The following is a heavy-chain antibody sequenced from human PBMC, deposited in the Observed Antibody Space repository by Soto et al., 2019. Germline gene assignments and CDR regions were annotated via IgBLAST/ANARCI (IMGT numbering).Heavy chain of an antibody. V-gene: IGHV3-7*01. D-gene: IGHD3-22*01. CDR2: IKQDGSEK. CDR3: ARVTGPRITMIVVVIQPHAFDI. CDR1: GFTFSGYW. J-gene: IGHJ3*02. Sequence: PGGSVRLSCAASGFTFSGYWMSWVRQAPGKGLEWVANIKQDGSEKYYVDSVKGRFTISRDNAMNSLYLQMNSLRAEDTAVYYCARVTGPRITMIVVVIQPHAFDIWGQGTMVTVSS.